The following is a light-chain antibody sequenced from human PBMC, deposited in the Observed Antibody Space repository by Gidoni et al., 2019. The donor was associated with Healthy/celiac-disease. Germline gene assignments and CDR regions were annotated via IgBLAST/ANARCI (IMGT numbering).Light chain of an antibody. CDR2: LGS. CDR3: MQVQGLT. CDR1: QSLLHSNGYNY. Sequence: DIVMTQSPLSLPVTPGEPASISCRSSQSLLHSNGYNYLDWYLQKPGQSPQLLIYLGSNRASGVPDRFSGSGSGTDFTLKISRVEAEDVGVYYCMQVQGLTFGGGTKVEIK. V-gene: IGKV2-28*01. J-gene: IGKJ4*01.